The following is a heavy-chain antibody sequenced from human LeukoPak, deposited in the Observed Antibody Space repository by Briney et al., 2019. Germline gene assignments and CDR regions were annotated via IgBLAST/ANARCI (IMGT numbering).Heavy chain of an antibody. CDR2: ISPYNGDT. D-gene: IGHD5-12*01. CDR1: GYIFSNYD. J-gene: IGHJ4*02. V-gene: IGHV1-18*04. Sequence: ASVTVSCTPSGYIFSNYDIRWVRQAPAQGLEWMVCISPYNGDTNYAQKFQDRVTLTTDTSTSTAYMDLRRLRSDDTAIYYCARAGGGYDDYWGQGTLVTVPP. CDR3: ARAGGGYDDY.